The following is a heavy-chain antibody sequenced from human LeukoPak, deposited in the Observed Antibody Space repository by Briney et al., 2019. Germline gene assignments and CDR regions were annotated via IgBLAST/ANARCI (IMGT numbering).Heavy chain of an antibody. J-gene: IGHJ5*02. CDR1: GGSISSSSYY. Sequence: SSETLSLTCTVSGGSISSSSYYWGWIRQPPGKGLEWIGSIYYSGSTYYNPSLKSRVTISVDTSKNQFSLKLSSVTAADTAVYYRARGPDSGSYAWFGPWGQGTLVTVSS. D-gene: IGHD3-10*01. V-gene: IGHV4-39*01. CDR2: IYYSGST. CDR3: ARGPDSGSYAWFGP.